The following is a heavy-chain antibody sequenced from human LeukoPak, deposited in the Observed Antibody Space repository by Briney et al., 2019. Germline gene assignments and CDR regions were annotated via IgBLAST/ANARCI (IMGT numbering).Heavy chain of an antibody. Sequence: GGSLRLSCAASGFTFSSYDMTWVRQAPGRGLEWVSSIRPSGDNTYYGDSVKGRFTISRDNTKNTVYLQINNMRVDDTAVYYCARVAGWHWFDPWGQGTLVTVSS. J-gene: IGHJ5*02. D-gene: IGHD6-19*01. V-gene: IGHV3-23*01. CDR1: GFTFSSYD. CDR3: ARVAGWHWFDP. CDR2: IRPSGDNT.